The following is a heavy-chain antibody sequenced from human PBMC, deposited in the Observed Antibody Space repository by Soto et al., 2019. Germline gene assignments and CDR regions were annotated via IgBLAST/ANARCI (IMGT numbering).Heavy chain of an antibody. D-gene: IGHD6-19*01. J-gene: IGHJ4*02. CDR1: GGSISSSRYY. CDR2: SYYSGST. CDR3: ASPGYSSGWYTGTFDY. Sequence: QLQLQESGPGLVKPSETLSLTCTVSGGSISSSRYYWGWIRQPPGKVLEWIGSSYYSGSTYYNPSITSRVTISVDTSKNQFSLKLSSVTAADTAVYYCASPGYSSGWYTGTFDYWGQGTLVTVSS. V-gene: IGHV4-39*01.